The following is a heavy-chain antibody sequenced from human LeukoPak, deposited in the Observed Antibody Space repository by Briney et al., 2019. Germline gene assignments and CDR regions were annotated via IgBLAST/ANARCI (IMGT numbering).Heavy chain of an antibody. J-gene: IGHJ4*02. V-gene: IGHV1-69*10. CDR2: IIPILGIA. CDR1: GGTFSSYA. Sequence: SVTVSCKASGGTFSSYAISWVRQAPGQGLEWMGRIIPILGIANYAQKFQGRVTITADKSTSTAYMELSSLRSEDTAVYYCARGGSGYYPYPLDYWGQGTLVTVSS. D-gene: IGHD3-22*01. CDR3: ARGGSGYYPYPLDY.